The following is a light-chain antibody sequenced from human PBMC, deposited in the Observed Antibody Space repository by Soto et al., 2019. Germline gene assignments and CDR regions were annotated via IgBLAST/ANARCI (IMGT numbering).Light chain of an antibody. CDR1: QSVTSNY. V-gene: IGKV3-20*01. Sequence: EIKMTKSPATVYASPGERATLSCRASQSVTSNYLAWYQQKPGQAPRLLVYGVSSRATGVPDRFSGSGSGTDFTLTISRLEPEDFAVYYCQQYTDWPLTFGQGTKVDI. CDR3: QQYTDWPLT. CDR2: GVS. J-gene: IGKJ1*01.